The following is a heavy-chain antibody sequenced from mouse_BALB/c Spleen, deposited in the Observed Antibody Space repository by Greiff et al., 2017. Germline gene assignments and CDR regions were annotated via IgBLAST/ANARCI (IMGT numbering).Heavy chain of an antibody. CDR3: ARVGHGLRRSYWYFDV. CDR1: GFTFSSYA. CDR2: ISSGGSYT. V-gene: IGHV5-9-4*01. D-gene: IGHD2-4*01. J-gene: IGHJ1*01. Sequence: EVKLVESGGGLVKPGGSLKLSCAASGFTFSSYAMSWVRQSPEKRLEWVAEISSGGSYTYYPDTVTGRFTISRDNAKNTLYLEMSSLRSEDTAMYYCARVGHGLRRSYWYFDVWGAGTTVTVSS.